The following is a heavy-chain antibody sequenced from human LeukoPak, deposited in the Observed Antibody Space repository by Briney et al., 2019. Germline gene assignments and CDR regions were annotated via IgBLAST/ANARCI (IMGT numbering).Heavy chain of an antibody. V-gene: IGHV3-23*01. D-gene: IGHD4-17*01. J-gene: IGHJ4*02. CDR2: LSDSGVYT. CDR1: GFTFSSYS. CDR3: AKKAHYDAYAKYFDY. Sequence: PGGSLRLSCAASGFTFSSYSMTWVRQAPGKGLEWVSILSDSGVYTYYADSVKGRFTISRDNSNNMLYLQMNSLRAEDTAVYYCAKKAHYDAYAKYFDYWGQGTLVTVSS.